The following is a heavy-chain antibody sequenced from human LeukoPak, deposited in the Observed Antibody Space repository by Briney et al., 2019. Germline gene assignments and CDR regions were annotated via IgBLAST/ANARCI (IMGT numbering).Heavy chain of an antibody. CDR1: GGSIRSYY. V-gene: IGHV4-4*07. J-gene: IGHJ4*02. CDR3: ARGVWDFDY. Sequence: PSETLSLTCIVSGGSIRSYYWSWIQQPAGKGLEWIGRIYSSGSTNYNPSLKSRVTMSVDTSKNQFFLKLSSVTAADTAMYYCARGVWDFDYWGQGTQVTVSS. CDR2: IYSSGST. D-gene: IGHD3-16*01.